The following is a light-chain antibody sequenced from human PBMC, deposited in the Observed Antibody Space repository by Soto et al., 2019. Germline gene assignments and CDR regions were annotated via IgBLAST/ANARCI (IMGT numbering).Light chain of an antibody. V-gene: IGKV3-20*01. Sequence: EIELTQSPATLSLSPGEGATLSCRASHSVSTSYFAWYQQKPGQAPRLLIYGASNRATDIPDRFSGSGSGTDFTLTISRLETEDFAVYYCQQYGTSLITFGGGTKVEIK. J-gene: IGKJ4*01. CDR1: HSVSTSY. CDR3: QQYGTSLIT. CDR2: GAS.